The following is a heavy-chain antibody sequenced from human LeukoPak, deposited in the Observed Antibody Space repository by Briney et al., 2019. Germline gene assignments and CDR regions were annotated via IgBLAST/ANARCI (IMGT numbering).Heavy chain of an antibody. CDR3: AKQAGGSGNYYYY. CDR1: GFTFSSYW. Sequence: PGGSLRLSCAASGFTFSSYWMHWVRQAPGKGLEWVSAISGSGGTTYYADSVKGRFTISRDNSKNTLYLQMSSLRAEDTAVYFCAKQAGGSGNYYYYWGQGTLVTVSS. V-gene: IGHV3-23*01. CDR2: ISGSGGTT. D-gene: IGHD3-10*01. J-gene: IGHJ4*02.